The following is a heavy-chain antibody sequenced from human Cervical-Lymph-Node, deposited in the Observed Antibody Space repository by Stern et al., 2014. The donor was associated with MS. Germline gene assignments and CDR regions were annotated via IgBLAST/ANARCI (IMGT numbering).Heavy chain of an antibody. Sequence: EVQLVESGGGVIQPGGSLRLSCTASGFTVSRDYMTWVRQAPVKGLEWVSLITNVGSTFYTDSVKGRFTISRDYSKNSVYLHMTSLRAEDTAMYYCARDTSSPERSDWWGQGTLVTVSS. CDR1: GFTVSRDY. D-gene: IGHD1-1*01. J-gene: IGHJ4*02. V-gene: IGHV3-53*01. CDR2: ITNVGST. CDR3: ARDTSSPERSDW.